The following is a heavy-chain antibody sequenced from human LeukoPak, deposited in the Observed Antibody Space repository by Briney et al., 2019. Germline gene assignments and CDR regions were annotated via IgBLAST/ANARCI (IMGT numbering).Heavy chain of an antibody. D-gene: IGHD3-10*01. J-gene: IGHJ5*02. CDR1: GGSISPYY. CDR2: IYYSGST. Sequence: SETLSLTCTVSGGSISPYYWTWIRQPPGKGLEWIGYIYYSGSTYYNPSLKSRVTISVDTSKNQFSLKLSSVTAADTAVYYCARDSAPSSINRRFDPWGQGTLVTVSS. CDR3: ARDSAPSSINRRFDP. V-gene: IGHV4-30-4*01.